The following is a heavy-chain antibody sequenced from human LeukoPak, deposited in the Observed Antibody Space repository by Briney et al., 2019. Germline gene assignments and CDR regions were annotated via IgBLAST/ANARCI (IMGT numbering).Heavy chain of an antibody. CDR1: GFTFCNAW. V-gene: IGHV3-15*01. Sequence: GGSLRHSCAASGFTFCNAWMSWVRPAPGKGLEWVGHIKSKTDGGTTDYAAPVKGRFTISRDASKNTLYLQMNSLKTEDTAVYYCTTDRGYCSGGSCYYGAFDYWGQGTLVTVSS. J-gene: IGHJ4*02. CDR2: IKSKTDGGTT. CDR3: TTDRGYCSGGSCYYGAFDY. D-gene: IGHD2-15*01.